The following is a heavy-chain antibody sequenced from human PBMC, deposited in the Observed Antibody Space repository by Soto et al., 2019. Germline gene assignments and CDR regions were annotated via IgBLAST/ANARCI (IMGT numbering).Heavy chain of an antibody. CDR2: IYQSGKT. Sequence: SETLSLTCGVSGLPVSYGYYWGWIRQPPGKGLEWLGSIYQSGKTYYNPSLKSRLTLSMDTSRNEFSLRLRSVTAADTAVYFCARLYCSSVSCHNDYWGPGVLVTVSS. D-gene: IGHD2-2*01. J-gene: IGHJ4*02. CDR3: ARLYCSSVSCHNDY. V-gene: IGHV4-38-2*01. CDR1: GLPVSYGYY.